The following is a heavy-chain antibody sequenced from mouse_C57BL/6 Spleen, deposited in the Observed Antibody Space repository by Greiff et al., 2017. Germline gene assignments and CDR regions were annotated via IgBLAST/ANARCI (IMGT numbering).Heavy chain of an antibody. V-gene: IGHV2-6-1*01. CDR3: ARHAVHREEAMDY. CDR2: IWSDGST. CDR1: GFSLTSYG. J-gene: IGHJ4*01. Sequence: VQVLQSGPGLVAPSQSLSITCTVSGFSLTSYGVHWVRQPPGQGLEWLGVIWSDGSTTYNSALISRLGISKDNSKSQDCLKMNSLHADDAARYYCARHAVHREEAMDYWGQGNSVTVPS. D-gene: IGHD1-2*01.